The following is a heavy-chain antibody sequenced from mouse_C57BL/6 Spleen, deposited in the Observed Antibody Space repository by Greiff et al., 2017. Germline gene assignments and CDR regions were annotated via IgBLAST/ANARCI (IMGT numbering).Heavy chain of an antibody. J-gene: IGHJ2*01. V-gene: IGHV1-15*01. CDR2: IDPETGGT. CDR1: GYTFTDYE. Sequence: QVQLQQSGAELVRPGASVTLSCKASGYTFTDYEMHWVKQTPVHGLEWIGAIDPETGGTAYNQKFKGKAILTADTSSSTAYMELRSLTSEDSAVYYCTNYGSSYGNFDYWGQGTTLTVSS. CDR3: TNYGSSYGNFDY. D-gene: IGHD1-1*01.